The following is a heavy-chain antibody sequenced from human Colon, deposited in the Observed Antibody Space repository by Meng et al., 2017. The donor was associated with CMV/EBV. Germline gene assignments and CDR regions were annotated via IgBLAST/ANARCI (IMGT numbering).Heavy chain of an antibody. CDR3: ARVWVEMATIGTFDY. CDR2: ISSSSSYI. CDR1: GFTFSSYS. D-gene: IGHD5-24*01. V-gene: IGHV3-21*01. Sequence: EVQLVESGGXLVKPGGSLRLSCAASGFTFSSYSMNWVRQAPGKGLEWVSSISSSSSYIYYADSVKGRFTISRDNAKNSLYLQMNSLRAEDTAVYYCARVWVEMATIGTFDYWGQGTLVNVSS. J-gene: IGHJ4*02.